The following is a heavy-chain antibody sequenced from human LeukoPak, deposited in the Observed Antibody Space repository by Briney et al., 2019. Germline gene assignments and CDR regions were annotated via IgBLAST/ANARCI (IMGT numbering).Heavy chain of an antibody. Sequence: SETLSLTCTVSGGSISSGVYYWSWIRQPPGKGLERIGHIYYSGSTYYNPSLKSRVTISVDTSKNQFSLKLSSVTAADTAVYYCARAPPDFWSGYYTSGFDYWGQGTLVTVSS. D-gene: IGHD3-3*01. CDR2: IYYSGST. V-gene: IGHV4-30-4*08. J-gene: IGHJ4*02. CDR1: GGSISSGVYY. CDR3: ARAPPDFWSGYYTSGFDY.